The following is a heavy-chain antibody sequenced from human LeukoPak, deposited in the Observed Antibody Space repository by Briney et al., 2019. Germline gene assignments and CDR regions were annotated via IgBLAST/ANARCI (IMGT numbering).Heavy chain of an antibody. Sequence: SETLSLTCAVSGGSISSTSYYWAWIRQPPGKGLEWIGTIYYSGSTYHNPSLKSRVTMSVDMSRNQFSLKLRSVDAADTAVYYCAKAGVRYFDSSGLYAFDFWGQGTTVTVSS. D-gene: IGHD3-22*01. CDR3: AKAGVRYFDSSGLYAFDF. V-gene: IGHV4-39*01. CDR2: IYYSGST. J-gene: IGHJ3*01. CDR1: GGSISSTSYY.